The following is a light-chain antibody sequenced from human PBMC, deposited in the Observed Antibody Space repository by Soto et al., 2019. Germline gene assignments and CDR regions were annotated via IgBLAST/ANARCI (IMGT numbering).Light chain of an antibody. V-gene: IGLV1-40*01. CDR2: GNS. Sequence: QSVLTQPPSVSGSLWQRVTISCTGSSSNIGAGYDVHWYQQLPGTAPKLLIYGNSNRPSGVPDRFSGSKSGTSASLAITGLQAEDEADYYCQSYDSSLSGWVFGGGTKLTVL. CDR3: QSYDSSLSGWV. CDR1: SSNIGAGYD. J-gene: IGLJ3*02.